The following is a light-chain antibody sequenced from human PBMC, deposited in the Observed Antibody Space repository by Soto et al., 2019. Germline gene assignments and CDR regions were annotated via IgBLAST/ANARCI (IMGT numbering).Light chain of an antibody. Sequence: QAVSVSGSPGQSVTISCTGASSDVGGYDYVSWYQQHPGKAPKLILYEVNNRPSGVSNHFSGSKSGNTASLIISGLQADDEADYYCSSYSTTSTLVFGSGTKLTVL. J-gene: IGLJ1*01. CDR3: SSYSTTSTLV. CDR2: EVN. V-gene: IGLV2-14*01. CDR1: SSDVGGYDY.